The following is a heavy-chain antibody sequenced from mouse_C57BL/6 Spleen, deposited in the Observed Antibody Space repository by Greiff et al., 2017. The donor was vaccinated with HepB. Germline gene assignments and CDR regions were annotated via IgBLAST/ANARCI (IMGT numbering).Heavy chain of an antibody. CDR2: IGPEDGET. V-gene: IGHV14-2*01. Sequence: EVMLVESGAELVKPGASVKLSCTASGFNIKDYYMHWVKQRTEQGLEWIGRIGPEDGETKYAPKFQSKSTITANTSSNTAYLQRISLTSEDTAVYYCAGWDGRVDYWGQGTTLTVSS. CDR1: GFNIKDYY. D-gene: IGHD1-1*02. CDR3: AGWDGRVDY. J-gene: IGHJ2*01.